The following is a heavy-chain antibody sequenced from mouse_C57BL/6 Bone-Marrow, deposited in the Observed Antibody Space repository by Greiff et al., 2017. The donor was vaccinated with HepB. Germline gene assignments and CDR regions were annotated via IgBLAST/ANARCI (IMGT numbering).Heavy chain of an antibody. Sequence: EVMLVESGGGLVKPGGSLKLSCAASGFTFSDYGMHWVRQAPEKGLEWVAYISSGSSTIYYADTVKGRFTISRDNAKNTRFLQMTSLRSEDTAMYYCARDGYYLDYWGQGTTLTVSS. D-gene: IGHD2-3*01. J-gene: IGHJ2*01. CDR2: ISSGSSTI. V-gene: IGHV5-17*01. CDR1: GFTFSDYG. CDR3: ARDGYYLDY.